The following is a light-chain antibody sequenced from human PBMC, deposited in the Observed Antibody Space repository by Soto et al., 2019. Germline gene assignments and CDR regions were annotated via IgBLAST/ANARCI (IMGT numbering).Light chain of an antibody. Sequence: SVLTQPASVSGSPGQSITISCTGTSFDVGSYDLVSWYQQHPGKAPKLLIYEVFKRPSGVFHRFSGSKSGNTASLTISGLQTEDEADYYCCSYGGTYTSVFGTGTKVTVL. CDR3: CSYGGTYTSV. CDR2: EVF. V-gene: IGLV2-23*02. CDR1: SFDVGSYDL. J-gene: IGLJ1*01.